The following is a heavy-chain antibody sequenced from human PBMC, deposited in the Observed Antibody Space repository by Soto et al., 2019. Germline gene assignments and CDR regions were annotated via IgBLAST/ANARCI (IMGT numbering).Heavy chain of an antibody. V-gene: IGHV4-59*01. CDR2: IYYSGST. CDR1: GGSISSYY. J-gene: IGHJ6*02. Sequence: SETLSLTCTVSGGSISSYYWSWIRQPPGKGLEWIGYIYYSGSTNYNPSLKSRVTISVDTSKNQFSLKLSSVTAADTAVYYCARARGYSGSYYYYYYGMDVWGQGTTATVSS. D-gene: IGHD1-26*01. CDR3: ARARGYSGSYYYYYYGMDV.